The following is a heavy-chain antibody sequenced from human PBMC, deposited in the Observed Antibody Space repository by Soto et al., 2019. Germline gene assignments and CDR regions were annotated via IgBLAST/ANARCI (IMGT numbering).Heavy chain of an antibody. CDR3: AHRPDSGTWTDGRDY. J-gene: IGHJ4*02. CDR2: IYWDDDT. CDR1: GFSLSTRGVG. D-gene: IGHD6-13*01. Sequence: QITLKESGPTLVKPTQTLTLTCTFSGFSLSTRGVGVGWIRQPPGKALEWLALIYWDDDTRYSPSLKSRLTITKGTSKNQVVLTMTNIDPVDTATYYCAHRPDSGTWTDGRDYWGQGTLVTVSS. V-gene: IGHV2-5*02.